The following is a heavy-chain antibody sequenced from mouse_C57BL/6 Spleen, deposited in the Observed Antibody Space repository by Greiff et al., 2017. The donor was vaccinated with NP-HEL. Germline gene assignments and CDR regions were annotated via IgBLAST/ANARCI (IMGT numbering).Heavy chain of an antibody. D-gene: IGHD2-4*01. Sequence: VQLQQSGPELVKPGASVKISCKASGYSFTSYYIHWVKQRPGQGLEWIGWIYPGSGNTKYNEKVKGKATLTADTSTSTAYMQLSSLTSEDSAVYYCAGYYDYGWFAYWGQGTLVTVSA. V-gene: IGHV1-66*01. CDR3: AGYYDYGWFAY. CDR2: IYPGSGNT. CDR1: GYSFTSYY. J-gene: IGHJ3*01.